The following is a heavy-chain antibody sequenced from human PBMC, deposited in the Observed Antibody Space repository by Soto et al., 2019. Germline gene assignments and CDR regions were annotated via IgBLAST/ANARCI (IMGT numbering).Heavy chain of an antibody. J-gene: IGHJ4*02. D-gene: IGHD2-15*01. Sequence: EVQVVESGGGLVQPGGSLRLSCAASGFTFSSYSMNWVRQAPGKGLEWVSYISSSSSTKFYADSVKGRFTISGDNARNSLYLQMCRRRGADTAVYFCARDIDGGGQGTLVTVSS. V-gene: IGHV3-48*01. CDR3: ARDIDG. CDR1: GFTFSSYS. CDR2: ISSSSSTK.